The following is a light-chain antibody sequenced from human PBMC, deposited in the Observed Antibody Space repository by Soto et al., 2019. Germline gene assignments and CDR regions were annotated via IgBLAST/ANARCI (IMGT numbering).Light chain of an antibody. CDR2: DVS. CDR3: CSYAGSYYV. V-gene: IGLV2-11*01. J-gene: IGLJ1*01. Sequence: QSALTQPRSVSGSHGQSVTISCTGTSSDVGGYNDVSWYQQHPGKAPKLMIYDVSKRPSGVPDRFSGSKSGNTASLTISGLQSEDEADYYCCSYAGSYYVFGTGTKLTVL. CDR1: SSDVGGYND.